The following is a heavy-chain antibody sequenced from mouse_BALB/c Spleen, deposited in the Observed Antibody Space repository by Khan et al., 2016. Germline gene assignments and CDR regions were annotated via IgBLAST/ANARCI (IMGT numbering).Heavy chain of an antibody. CDR1: GFNIKDTY. J-gene: IGHJ2*01. Sequence: VQLQQSGAELVKPGASVKLSCTASGFNIKDTYMHWVKQRPEQGLEWIGRIDPANGNTKYDPKFQGKATITADTSSNPAYLQLSSLTSEDTAADYCARGYDIYYDYVDYWGQGTTLTVSS. CDR3: ARGYDIYYDYVDY. D-gene: IGHD2-4*01. CDR2: IDPANGNT. V-gene: IGHV14-3*02.